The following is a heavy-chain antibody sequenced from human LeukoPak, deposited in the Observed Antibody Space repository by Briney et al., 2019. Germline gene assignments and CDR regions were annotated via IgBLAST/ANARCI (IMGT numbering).Heavy chain of an antibody. J-gene: IGHJ3*02. CDR2: ISSSSSYI. Sequence: GGSLRLSCAASGFTFRSYSMNWVRQAPGKGLEWVSSISSSSSYIYYADSVKGRFTISRDNAKNSLYLQMNSLRAEDTAVYYCARGISVYHAFDIWGQGTMVTVSS. CDR3: ARGISVYHAFDI. CDR1: GFTFRSYS. D-gene: IGHD3-3*01. V-gene: IGHV3-21*01.